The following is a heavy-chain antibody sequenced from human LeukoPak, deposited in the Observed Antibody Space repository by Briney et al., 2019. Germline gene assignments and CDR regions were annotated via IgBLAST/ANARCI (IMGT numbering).Heavy chain of an antibody. J-gene: IGHJ4*02. CDR3: NYYDSSGYFDC. Sequence: SQTLSLTCTVSGGSISSGDYYWSWIRQPPGKGLEWIGYIYYSGSTYYNPSLKSRVTISVDTSKNQFSLKLSSVTAADTAVYYCNYYDSSGYFDCWGQGTLVTVSS. CDR1: GGSISSGDYY. CDR2: IYYSGST. D-gene: IGHD3-22*01. V-gene: IGHV4-30-4*01.